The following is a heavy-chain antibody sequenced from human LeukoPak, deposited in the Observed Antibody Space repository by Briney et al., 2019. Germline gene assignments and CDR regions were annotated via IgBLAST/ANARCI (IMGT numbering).Heavy chain of an antibody. V-gene: IGHV1-58*01. Sequence: SVKVSCKASGFTFKRSAVQWVRQARGQRLEWIGWIVVGSGNTNYAQKFQERVTITRDMSTNTAYMELSNLRSEDTAVYYCAAWLRFLEWPRIDYWGQGILVTVSS. CDR2: IVVGSGNT. CDR1: GFTFKRSA. D-gene: IGHD3-3*01. CDR3: AAWLRFLEWPRIDY. J-gene: IGHJ4*02.